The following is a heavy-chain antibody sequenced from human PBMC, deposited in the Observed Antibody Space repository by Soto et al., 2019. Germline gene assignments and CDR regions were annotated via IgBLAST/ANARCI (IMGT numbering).Heavy chain of an antibody. J-gene: IGHJ4*02. CDR3: ARENDTYYDSSVSLDY. Sequence: EVQLVESGAGLVQPGGSLRLSCAASGFTFSSYWMSWVRQAPGKGLEWVANIKQDGSEKYYMDSVKGRFTISRDNAKNSLYLQMNSLRAEDTAVYYCARENDTYYDSSVSLDYWGQGTLVTVSS. V-gene: IGHV3-7*03. D-gene: IGHD3-22*01. CDR1: GFTFSSYW. CDR2: IKQDGSEK.